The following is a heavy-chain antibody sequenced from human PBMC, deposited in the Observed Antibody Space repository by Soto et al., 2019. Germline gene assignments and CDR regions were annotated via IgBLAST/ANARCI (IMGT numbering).Heavy chain of an antibody. V-gene: IGHV3-33*01. CDR2: IWYDGSNK. CDR1: GFTFSSYG. CDR3: ARAYCSGGSCYGVLEN. D-gene: IGHD2-15*01. Sequence: PGGSLRLSCAASGFTFSSYGMHWVRQAPGKGLEWVAVIWYDGSNKYYADSVKGRFTISRDNSKNTLYLRMNSLRAEDTAVYYCARAYCSGGSCYGVLENWGQGTLVTVSS. J-gene: IGHJ4*02.